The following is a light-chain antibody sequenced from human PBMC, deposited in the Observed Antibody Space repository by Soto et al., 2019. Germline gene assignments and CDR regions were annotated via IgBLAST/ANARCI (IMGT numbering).Light chain of an antibody. V-gene: IGKV3-15*01. CDR1: QSVSSN. CDR3: QQYNDWPLT. CDR2: GAS. Sequence: EKVMTQSPATLSVSPGERATLSCRASQSVSSNVAWYQQKPGQAPRLLIYGASTRATGIPARFSGSGSGTDFTLTISSLQSEDFAVYYCQQYNDWPLTFGGGTKVEIK. J-gene: IGKJ4*01.